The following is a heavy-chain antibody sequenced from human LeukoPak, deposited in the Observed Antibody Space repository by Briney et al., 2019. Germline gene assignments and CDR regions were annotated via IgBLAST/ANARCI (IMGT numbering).Heavy chain of an antibody. J-gene: IGHJ3*02. CDR3: ANRQLWGRYCSSASCYRDAFDI. V-gene: IGHV1-69*04. CDR2: IIPILGIA. CDR1: GGTFSSYA. D-gene: IGHD2-2*02. Sequence: GASVKVSCKASGGTFSSYAISWVRQAPGQGLEWMGRIIPILGIADYAQKFQGRVTITADKSTSTAYMELSSLRSEDTAVYYCANRQLWGRYCSSASCYRDAFDIWGQGTMVTVSS.